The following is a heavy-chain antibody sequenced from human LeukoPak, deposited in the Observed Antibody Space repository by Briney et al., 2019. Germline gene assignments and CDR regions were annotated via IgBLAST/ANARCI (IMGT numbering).Heavy chain of an antibody. CDR3: ATGVNYYDSSGYYALGY. CDR2: FDPEDGET. Sequence: ASLKVSCKVSGYTLTQLSMHWVRQAPGKGLEWMGGFDPEDGETIYAQKFQGRVTMTEDTSTDTAYMELSSLRSEDTAVYYCATGVNYYDSSGYYALGYWGQGTLVTVSS. V-gene: IGHV1-24*01. D-gene: IGHD3-22*01. CDR1: GYTLTQLS. J-gene: IGHJ4*02.